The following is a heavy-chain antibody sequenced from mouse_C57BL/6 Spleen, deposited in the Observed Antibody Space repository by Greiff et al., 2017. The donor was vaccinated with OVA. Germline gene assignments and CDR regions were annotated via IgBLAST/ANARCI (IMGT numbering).Heavy chain of an antibody. V-gene: IGHV1-78*01. CDR2: IYPRDGST. CDR3: ARKGFYVGYLYAMDY. CDR1: GYTFTDHT. Sequence: SDAELVKPGASVKISCKVSGYTFTDHTIHWMKQRPEQGLEWIGYIYPRDGSTKYNEKFKGKATLTADKSSSTAYMQLNSLTSEDSAVYFCARKGFYVGYLYAMDYWGQGTSVTVSS. J-gene: IGHJ4*01. D-gene: IGHD2-3*01.